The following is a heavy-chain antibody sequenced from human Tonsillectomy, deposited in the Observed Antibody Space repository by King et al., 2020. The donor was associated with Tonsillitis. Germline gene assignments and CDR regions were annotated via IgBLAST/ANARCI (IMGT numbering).Heavy chain of an antibody. CDR2: INHSGGT. Sequence: VQLQQWGAGLLKPSETLSLTCAVYGGSFSDYYWSWIRQPPGKGLEWIGEINHSGGTNYNPSLKSLVTISIDTSKNQFSLEVSSVTAADTAVYYCARGLIYGDYGVDYWGQGTLVTVSS. CDR1: GGSFSDYY. CDR3: ARGLIYGDYGVDY. V-gene: IGHV4-34*01. J-gene: IGHJ4*02. D-gene: IGHD4-17*01.